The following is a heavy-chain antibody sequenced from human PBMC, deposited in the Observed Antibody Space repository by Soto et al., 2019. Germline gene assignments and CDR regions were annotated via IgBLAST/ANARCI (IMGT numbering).Heavy chain of an antibody. Sequence: QVQLVESGGGVVQPGRSLRVSCAASGFTFSSYGMHWVRQAPGKGLEWVAVISYDESHEYYADSVKGRFTISRDNSKDTXYLQMNSLRAEDTAVYYCAKNLGPVTTGSPASALDYWGQGTLVTVSS. V-gene: IGHV3-30*18. CDR3: AKNLGPVTTGSPASALDY. D-gene: IGHD4-17*01. J-gene: IGHJ4*02. CDR2: ISYDESHE. CDR1: GFTFSSYG.